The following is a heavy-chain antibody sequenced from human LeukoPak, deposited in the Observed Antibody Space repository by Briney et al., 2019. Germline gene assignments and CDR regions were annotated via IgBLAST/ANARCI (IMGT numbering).Heavy chain of an antibody. CDR3: GRGHYGDYA. D-gene: IGHD4-17*01. CDR1: GFTFSGYW. J-gene: IGHJ5*02. CDR2: IKEDGSEK. V-gene: IGHV3-7*01. Sequence: GGSLRLSCAASGFTFSGYWMSWVRQAPGKGRECVANIKEDGSEKFYVDSVKGRFTISRDNAENSLFLQMNSLRAEDTAVYYCGRGHYGDYAWGQGTLVTVSS.